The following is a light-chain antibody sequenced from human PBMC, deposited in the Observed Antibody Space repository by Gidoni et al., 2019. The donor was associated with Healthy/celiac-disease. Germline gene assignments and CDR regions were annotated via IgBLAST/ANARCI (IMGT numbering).Light chain of an antibody. Sequence: IQLTQSPSSLSASVGDRVTITCRARQGISSYLAWYQQQPGKAPNRLIYAASTLQRRVPSRFRGSKSGTDFTLTISSLQAEDFATYYCRQLNSYPPFTFGPGTKVDIK. CDR3: RQLNSYPPFT. J-gene: IGKJ3*01. CDR1: QGISSY. CDR2: AAS. V-gene: IGKV1-9*01.